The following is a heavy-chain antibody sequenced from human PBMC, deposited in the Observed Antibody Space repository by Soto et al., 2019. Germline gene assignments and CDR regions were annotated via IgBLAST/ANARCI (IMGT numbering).Heavy chain of an antibody. CDR3: ESPLLRPRAFDI. Sequence: QVQLQQWGAGLLKPSGTLSLTCAVYGGSFSGYYWSWIRQPPGKGLEWIGEINHSGSTNYNPSLKSRVTISVDTYKNQFSLKLSSVTAADTAVYYCESPLLRPRAFDIWGQGTMVTVSS. CDR1: GGSFSGYY. J-gene: IGHJ3*02. CDR2: INHSGST. V-gene: IGHV4-34*01. D-gene: IGHD1-26*01.